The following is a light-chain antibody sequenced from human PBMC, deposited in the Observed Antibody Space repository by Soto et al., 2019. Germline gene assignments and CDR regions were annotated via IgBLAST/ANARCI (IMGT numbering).Light chain of an antibody. CDR1: SNDIGDYNY. Sequence: QSVLSQPVSVSGSPGQSITISCTGTSNDIGDYNYVSWYQQHPGKAPKLMIYEVSKRPYGVSDRFSGSKSGNTASLTISSLQTEDEADYHCSSYTTSSPHVVFGGGTQLTVL. V-gene: IGLV2-14*03. CDR2: EVS. CDR3: SSYTTSSPHVV. J-gene: IGLJ2*01.